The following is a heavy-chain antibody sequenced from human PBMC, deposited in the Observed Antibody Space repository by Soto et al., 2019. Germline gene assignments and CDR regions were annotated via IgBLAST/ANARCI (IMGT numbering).Heavy chain of an antibody. D-gene: IGHD3-22*01. CDR3: ARGGSGYVWFNEF. Sequence: SVKVSCKASGCIFSSYAISCVRQAPGQVLEWMGGIIPIFGTANYAQKFQGRVTITADESTNTAYMDLSSLKSEDTAIYYCARGGSGYVWFNEFWGQGTLVTVSS. J-gene: IGHJ4*02. CDR2: IIPIFGTA. CDR1: GCIFSSYA. V-gene: IGHV1-69*13.